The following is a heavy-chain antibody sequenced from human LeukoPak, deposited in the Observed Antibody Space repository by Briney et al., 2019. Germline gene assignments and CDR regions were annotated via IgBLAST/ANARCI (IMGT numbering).Heavy chain of an antibody. Sequence: SETLSLTCTVSGGSISSSSYYWGWIRQPPGKGLGWIGSIYYSGSTYSNPSLKNPLTLSEHTTKNQFCLKLRSVIAAGTGVYFCAGGAVAGRYLIEYWCQGTLVTVSA. D-gene: IGHD6-19*01. V-gene: IGHV4-39*07. CDR1: GGSISSSSYY. CDR3: AGGAVAGRYLIEY. J-gene: IGHJ4*02. CDR2: IYYSGST.